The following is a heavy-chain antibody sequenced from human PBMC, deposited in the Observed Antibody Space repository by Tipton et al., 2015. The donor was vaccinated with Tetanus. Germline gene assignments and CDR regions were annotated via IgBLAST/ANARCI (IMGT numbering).Heavy chain of an antibody. Sequence: TLSLTCTVSGGSISSTNYYWGWIRQAPGKGLEWIGSIYYNGNTYYNPALTSRVTMSVDTSKIHFFLRLSSVTAADTAVYYCARLSNSANDAHGFDIWGQGTMVTVSS. CDR1: GGSISSTNYY. V-gene: IGHV4-39*02. D-gene: IGHD2/OR15-2a*01. J-gene: IGHJ3*02. CDR3: ARLSNSANDAHGFDI. CDR2: IYYNGNT.